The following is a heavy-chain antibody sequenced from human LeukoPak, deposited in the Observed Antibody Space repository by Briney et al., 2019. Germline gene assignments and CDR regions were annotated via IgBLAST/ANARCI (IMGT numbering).Heavy chain of an antibody. V-gene: IGHV3-21*01. D-gene: IGHD5-12*01. CDR2: ISSSSRYI. Sequence: PGGSLRLSCTASGFTFRSYSMNWVRQAPGKGLEWVSSISSSSRYIYYADSVKGRFTISRENAKKSLYLQMNSLRAEDTAVYYCARDRGAHDGYDWDYCGQGTLATVSS. J-gene: IGHJ4*02. CDR1: GFTFRSYS. CDR3: ARDRGAHDGYDWDY.